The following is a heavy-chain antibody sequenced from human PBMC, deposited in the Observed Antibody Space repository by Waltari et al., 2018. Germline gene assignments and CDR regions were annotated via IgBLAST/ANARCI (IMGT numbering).Heavy chain of an antibody. CDR2: ITGNGGNT. CDR1: GFPSNNYS. J-gene: IGHJ4*02. D-gene: IGHD6-6*01. Sequence: EVQLLESGGDCAQPGGSLRPSCPASGFPSNNYSSGLVPQAPGKGLEWVSSITGNGGNTYYADSVKGRFTISRDNSKNTLYLQMNSLRAEDTAVYYCAKFKEGQLVSFDYWGQGTLVTVSS. V-gene: IGHV3-23*01. CDR3: AKFKEGQLVSFDY.